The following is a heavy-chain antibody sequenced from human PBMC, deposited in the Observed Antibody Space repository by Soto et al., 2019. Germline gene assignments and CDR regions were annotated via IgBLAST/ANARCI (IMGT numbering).Heavy chain of an antibody. V-gene: IGHV5-51*01. J-gene: IGHJ4*02. CDR3: ATPYGGFDY. D-gene: IGHD4-17*01. CDR1: GYAFATFW. CDR2: IFPADSDT. Sequence: PGESLKISCAGSGYAFATFWTGWVRQMPGKGLEWMGIIFPADSDTRYIPSFQGQVTISVDKSISTAYLQWSSLKASDTAMYYCATPYGGFDYWGQGTLVTVSS.